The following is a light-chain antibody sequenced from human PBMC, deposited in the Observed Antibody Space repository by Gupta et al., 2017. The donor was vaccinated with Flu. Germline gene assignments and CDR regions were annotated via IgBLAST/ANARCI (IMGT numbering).Light chain of an antibody. CDR3: SSYTSGSNIYV. J-gene: IGLJ1*01. CDR1: SSDVGRSYS. V-gene: IGLV2-14*01. CDR2: DDS. Sequence: QYALTPTAPVAGSPGQAVNSSSSGTSSDVGRSYSVSWYQQHPDTAPKLLIFDDSNRRSGVAGRFSGSKSGTTASLTITGLQAEEEADYYCSSYTSGSNIYVFGTGTKVTVL.